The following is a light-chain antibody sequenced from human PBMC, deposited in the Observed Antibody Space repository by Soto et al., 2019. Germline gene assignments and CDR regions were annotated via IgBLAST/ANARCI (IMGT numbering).Light chain of an antibody. V-gene: IGLV2-14*01. CDR2: EVS. CDR3: SSYTNCRPGV. CDR1: SSDIGAYDY. Sequence: QAASVSGSPGQSITISCTGTSSDIGAYDYVSWYQQHPGKAPTLMLYEVSNRPSGVSDRFSGSKSGNTASLTISGLQAEDEADYYCSSYTNCRPGVFGGGTKLTVL. J-gene: IGLJ3*02.